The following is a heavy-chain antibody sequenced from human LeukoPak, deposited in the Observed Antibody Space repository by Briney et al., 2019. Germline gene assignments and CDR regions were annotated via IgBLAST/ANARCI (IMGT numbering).Heavy chain of an antibody. D-gene: IGHD2-2*01. CDR2: ARYDGNLQ. Sequence: PGGSLRLSCAASGFSFSRYGMHWVRQAPGKGLEWVAFARYDGNLQFYADSVKGRFTISRDNSKNTVSLQMNSLRSEGTAVYYCARATNSRYCSSTSCYSGYFDYWGQGTLVTVSS. CDR1: GFSFSRYG. J-gene: IGHJ4*02. CDR3: ARATNSRYCSSTSCYSGYFDY. V-gene: IGHV3-30*02.